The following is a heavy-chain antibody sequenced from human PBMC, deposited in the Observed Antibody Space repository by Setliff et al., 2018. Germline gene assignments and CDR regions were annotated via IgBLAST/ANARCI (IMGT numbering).Heavy chain of an antibody. CDR3: ARGSMDVVAAGGKYSGMDV. CDR2: TFPMFDRP. Sequence: SVKVSCKTSGGSFKNHAITWVRQAPGQGLEWMGGTFPMFDRPNYAQKFQARVTITADESTNTAYIEIRSLRSEDTAVYYCARGSMDVVAAGGKYSGMDVWGQGTTVTVSS. CDR1: GGSFKNHA. J-gene: IGHJ6*02. D-gene: IGHD6-13*01. V-gene: IGHV1-69*13.